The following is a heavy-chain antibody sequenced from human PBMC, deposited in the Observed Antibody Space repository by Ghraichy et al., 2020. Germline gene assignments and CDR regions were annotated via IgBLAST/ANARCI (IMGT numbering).Heavy chain of an antibody. V-gene: IGHV1-69*01. D-gene: IGHD3-9*01. CDR2: IIPLFGAA. J-gene: IGHJ4*02. Sequence: VGIIPLFGAANYAQKFQDRVTITADESTTTAYMELSSLRSEDTAVYYCARGLHYDILTGYDYWGQGTLVTVSS. CDR3: ARGLHYDILTGYDY.